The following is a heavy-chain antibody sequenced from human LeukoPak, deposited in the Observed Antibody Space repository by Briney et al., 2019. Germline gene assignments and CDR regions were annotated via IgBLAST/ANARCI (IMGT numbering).Heavy chain of an antibody. CDR2: IYPGDSDT. CDR3: ARSRFLCSGGSCYLGGMDV. V-gene: IGHV5-51*01. Sequence: GESLKISCKGSGYSFTSYWIGWVRQMPGKGLEWMGIIYPGDSDTRYSPSFQGQVTISADKSISTAYLQWSSLKASDTAMYYCARSRFLCSGGSCYLGGMDVWGQGTTVTVSS. J-gene: IGHJ6*02. D-gene: IGHD2-15*01. CDR1: GYSFTSYW.